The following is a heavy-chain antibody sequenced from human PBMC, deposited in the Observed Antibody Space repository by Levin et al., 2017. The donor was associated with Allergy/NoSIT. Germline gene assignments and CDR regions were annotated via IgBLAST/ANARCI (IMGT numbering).Heavy chain of an antibody. CDR1: GFTFSTYG. CDR3: ARDEESYGDAFDI. J-gene: IGHJ3*02. V-gene: IGHV3-48*01. CDR2: ISARRTTM. D-gene: IGHD2-8*01. Sequence: GGSLRLSCAASGFTFSTYGMIWVRQAPGKGLEWVSYISARRTTMYYADSVKGRFTISRDDAKNTLYLQMSSLRAEDTAVYYCARDEESYGDAFDIWGQGTMVTVSS.